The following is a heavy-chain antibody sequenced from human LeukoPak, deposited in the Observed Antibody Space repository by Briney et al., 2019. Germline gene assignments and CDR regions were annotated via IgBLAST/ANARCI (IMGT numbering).Heavy chain of an antibody. D-gene: IGHD6-13*01. Sequence: GGSLRLSCAASGFTFSSYAMSWVRQAPGKGLGWVSAISGSGGSTYYADSVKGRFTISRDNSKNTLYLQMNSLRAEDTAVYYCAKSTSSSWYYGMDVWGQGTTVTVSS. J-gene: IGHJ6*02. CDR2: ISGSGGST. CDR3: AKSTSSSWYYGMDV. V-gene: IGHV3-23*01. CDR1: GFTFSSYA.